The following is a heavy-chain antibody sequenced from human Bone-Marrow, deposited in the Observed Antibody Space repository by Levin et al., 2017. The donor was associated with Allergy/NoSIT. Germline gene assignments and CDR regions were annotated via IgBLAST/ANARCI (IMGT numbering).Heavy chain of an antibody. V-gene: IGHV3-53*01. CDR3: VRGRLNTAYSNFVLQD. CDR1: EVSVTNTY. CDR2: LYSGGTT. Sequence: GESLKISCTASEVSVTNTYMTWVRQAPGKGLESVSALYSGGTTHYAESVKGRFTISRDISKNTIYLQMNSLRVEDTATYHCVRGRLNTAYSNFVLQDWGQGALVTVSS. D-gene: IGHD4-11*01. J-gene: IGHJ4*02.